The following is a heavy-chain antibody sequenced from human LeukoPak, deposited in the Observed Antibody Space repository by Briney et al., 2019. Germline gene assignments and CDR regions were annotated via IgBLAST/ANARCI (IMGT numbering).Heavy chain of an antibody. J-gene: IGHJ6*03. D-gene: IGHD3-10*01. CDR2: INPNSGGT. CDR1: GYTFTGYY. V-gene: IGHV1-2*02. CDR3: ARGMVRGVMGPSTKYYYYYYMDV. Sequence: APVKVSCKASGYTFTGYYMHWVRQAPGQGLEWMGWINPNSGGTNYAQKFQGRVTMTRDTSISTAYMELSRLRSDDTAVYYCARGMVRGVMGPSTKYYYYYYMDVWGKGTTVTVSS.